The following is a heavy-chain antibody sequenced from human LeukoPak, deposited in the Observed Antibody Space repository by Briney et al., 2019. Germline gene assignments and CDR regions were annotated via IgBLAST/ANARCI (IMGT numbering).Heavy chain of an antibody. D-gene: IGHD3-10*01. CDR3: VREMGSGTHYCLEF. Sequence: GGSLRLSCSASGFTFSSSPMHWVRQAPGKGLEYVSSINPSGSFVSYADFAKGRFTISRDNWRNALHLQMNSLTPDDTAIYYCVREMGSGTHYCLEFWGQGALVTVSA. CDR1: GFTFSSSP. CDR2: INPSGSFV. V-gene: IGHV3-64D*06. J-gene: IGHJ4*02.